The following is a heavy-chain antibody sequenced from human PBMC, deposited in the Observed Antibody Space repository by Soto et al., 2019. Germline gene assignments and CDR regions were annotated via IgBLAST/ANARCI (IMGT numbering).Heavy chain of an antibody. J-gene: IGHJ4*02. CDR2: ISYDGSNK. V-gene: IGHV3-30-3*02. D-gene: IGHD2-21*02. Sequence: PGGSLRLSCAASGFTFSSYAMHWVRQAPGKGLEWVAVISYDGSNKYYADSVKGRFTISRDNSKNTLYLQMNSLRAEDTAVYYCAKLGCGGDCYDHFFDYWGQGTLVTVSS. CDR3: AKLGCGGDCYDHFFDY. CDR1: GFTFSSYA.